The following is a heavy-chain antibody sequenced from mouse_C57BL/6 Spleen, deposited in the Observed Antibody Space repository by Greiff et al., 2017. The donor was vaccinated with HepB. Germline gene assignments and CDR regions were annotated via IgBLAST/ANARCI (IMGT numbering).Heavy chain of an antibody. D-gene: IGHD2-10*01. CDR1: GYTFTGYW. V-gene: IGHV1-9*01. CDR2: ILPGSGST. Sequence: QVQLQQSGAELMKPGASVKLSCKATGYTFTGYWIAWVKQRPGHGLEWIGEILPGSGSTNYNEKFKGKATFTADTSSNTAYMQLSSLTTEDSAIYYCARDLLPRIFAYWGQGTLVTVSA. J-gene: IGHJ3*01. CDR3: ARDLLPRIFAY.